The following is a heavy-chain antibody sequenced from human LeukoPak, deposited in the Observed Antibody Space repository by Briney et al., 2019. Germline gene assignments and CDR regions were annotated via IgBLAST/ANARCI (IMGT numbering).Heavy chain of an antibody. CDR1: GFTFSSYE. D-gene: IGHD3-3*01. Sequence: GGSLRLSCAASGFTFSSYEMNWVRQAPGKGLEWVSYISSSGSTIYYADSVKGRFTISRDNAKNSLYLQMNSLRAEDTAVYYCARDSGSRQVLDFWSGYYPANYYYGMDVWGQGTTVTVSS. CDR2: ISSSGSTI. V-gene: IGHV3-48*03. CDR3: ARDSGSRQVLDFWSGYYPANYYYGMDV. J-gene: IGHJ6*02.